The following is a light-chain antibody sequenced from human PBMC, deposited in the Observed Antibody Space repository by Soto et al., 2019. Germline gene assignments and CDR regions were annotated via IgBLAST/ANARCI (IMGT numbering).Light chain of an antibody. V-gene: IGLV2-8*01. CDR3: SSYVGTNSYV. CDR1: SSDVGGYNY. Sequence: QSVLTXPPSASGSPGQSVTISCTGTSSDVGGYNYVSWYQHHPGKAPKLIIYEVYKRPSGVPDRFSGSKSGNTAALTVYGLQAEDEADYYCSSYVGTNSYVFGTGTKVTVL. J-gene: IGLJ1*01. CDR2: EVY.